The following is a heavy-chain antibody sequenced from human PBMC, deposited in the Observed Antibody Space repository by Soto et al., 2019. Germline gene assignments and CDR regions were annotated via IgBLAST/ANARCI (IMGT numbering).Heavy chain of an antibody. D-gene: IGHD3-3*01. CDR1: GGTFSSYA. Sequence: SVKVSCKASGGTFSSYAISWVRQAPGQGLEWMGGIIPIFGTANYAQKFQGRVTITADESTSTAYVELSSLRSEDTAVYYCARVSRRGVVIFDYWGQGTLVTVSS. CDR2: IIPIFGTA. J-gene: IGHJ4*02. V-gene: IGHV1-69*13. CDR3: ARVSRRGVVIFDY.